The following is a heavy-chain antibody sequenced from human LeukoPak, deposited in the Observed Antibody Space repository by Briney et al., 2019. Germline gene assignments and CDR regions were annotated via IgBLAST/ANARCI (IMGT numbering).Heavy chain of an antibody. V-gene: IGHV4-34*01. J-gene: IGHJ4*02. CDR1: GGSFSGRY. Sequence: SETLSLTCDVYGGSFSGRYWSWIRQFPGKGLEWIGEINHSGSTNYNPSLKSRVTISVDTSKNQFSLKLRSVTAADTAVYYCARASLRELNFDYWGQGTLVTVSS. CDR2: INHSGST. D-gene: IGHD3-10*01. CDR3: ARASLRELNFDY.